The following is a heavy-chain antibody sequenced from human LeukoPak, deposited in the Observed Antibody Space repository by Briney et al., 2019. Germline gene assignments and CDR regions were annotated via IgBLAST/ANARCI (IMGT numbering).Heavy chain of an antibody. D-gene: IGHD3-22*01. CDR2: INSDGSST. CDR1: GFTFSSYW. CDR3: ARDEDYYDSSGPFDY. Sequence: PGGSLRLSCAASGFTFSSYWMHWVRQAPGKGLVWVSRINSDGSSTSYADSVKGRFTISRDNAKNTLYLQMNSLRAEDTAVYYCARDEDYYDSSGPFDYWGQGTLVTVSS. J-gene: IGHJ4*02. V-gene: IGHV3-74*01.